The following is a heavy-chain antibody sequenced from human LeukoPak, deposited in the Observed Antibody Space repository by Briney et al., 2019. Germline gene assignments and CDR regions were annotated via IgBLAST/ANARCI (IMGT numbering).Heavy chain of an antibody. V-gene: IGHV3-30*02. CDR1: GVTLSIYG. J-gene: IGHJ4*02. CDR2: IRYDGGNT. CDR3: SRSRRGFGYFDY. Sequence: GGSLRLSCAASGVTLSIYGMHWVRQAPGKGLEWVAFIRYDGGNTYYADSVRGRFTISRDNSKNMLYLQMNSLRAEDTAVYYCSRSRRGFGYFDYWGQGTLVTVSS. D-gene: IGHD3-3*01.